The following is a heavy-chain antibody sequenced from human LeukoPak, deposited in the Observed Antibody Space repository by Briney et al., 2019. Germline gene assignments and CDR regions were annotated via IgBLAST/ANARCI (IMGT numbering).Heavy chain of an antibody. CDR1: GFTFSSYG. CDR3: AKDPYDFWSGYGDYYYYGMDV. J-gene: IGHJ6*02. V-gene: IGHV3-30*18. D-gene: IGHD3-3*01. CDR2: LSYDGSNK. Sequence: PGGSLRLSCEASGFTFSSYGMHWVRQAPGKGLEWVAVLSYDGSNKYYADSVKGRFTISRDNSKNTLYLQMNNLRAEDTAVYYCAKDPYDFWSGYGDYYYYGMDVWGQGTTVTVSS.